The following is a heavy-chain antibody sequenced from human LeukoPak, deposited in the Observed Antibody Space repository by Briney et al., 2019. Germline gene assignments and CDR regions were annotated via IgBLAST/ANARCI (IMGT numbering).Heavy chain of an antibody. Sequence: SETLSLTCAVYGGSFSGYYWSWIRQPPGKGLEWIGEINHSGSTNYNPSLKSRVTISVDTSKNQFSLKLSSMTAADTAVYYCARELSDIVVVPAAFDYWGQGTLVTVSS. CDR1: GGSFSGYY. J-gene: IGHJ4*02. D-gene: IGHD2-2*01. V-gene: IGHV4-34*01. CDR2: INHSGST. CDR3: ARELSDIVVVPAAFDY.